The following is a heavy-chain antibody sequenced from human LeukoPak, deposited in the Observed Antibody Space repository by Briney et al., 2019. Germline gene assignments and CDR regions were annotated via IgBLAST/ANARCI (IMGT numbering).Heavy chain of an antibody. V-gene: IGHV3-9*01. Sequence: GGSLRLSCAASGFTFDDYAMHWVRQAPGKGLEWVSGISWNSGSIGYADSVKGRFTISRDNAKNSLYLQMNSLRAEDTALYYCAKDIGYCSSTSCSAFDYWGQGTLVTVSS. J-gene: IGHJ4*02. D-gene: IGHD2-2*03. CDR1: GFTFDDYA. CDR2: ISWNSGSI. CDR3: AKDIGYCSSTSCSAFDY.